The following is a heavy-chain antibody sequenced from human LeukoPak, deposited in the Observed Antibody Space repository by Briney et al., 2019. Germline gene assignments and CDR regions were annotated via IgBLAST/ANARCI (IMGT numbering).Heavy chain of an antibody. Sequence: GGSLRLSCAASGFTFSSYAMHWVRQAPGKGLEWVAVISYDGSNKYYADSVKGRFTISRDNSKNTLYLQMNSLRAEDTAVYYCARGLRPDYYDSSGYGVWGQGTLVTVSS. V-gene: IGHV3-30*04. J-gene: IGHJ4*02. CDR2: ISYDGSNK. CDR1: GFTFSSYA. D-gene: IGHD3-22*01. CDR3: ARGLRPDYYDSSGYGV.